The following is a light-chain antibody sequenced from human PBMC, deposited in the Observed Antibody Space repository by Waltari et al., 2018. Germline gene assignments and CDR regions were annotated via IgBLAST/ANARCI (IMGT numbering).Light chain of an antibody. CDR2: RNT. V-gene: IGLV3-25*03. CDR3: QSADDSGNNVL. CDR1: ELTDKY. Sequence: SPGLTQPPSVSVSPGQTAMITCSGSELTDKYIYWFQQKSGQAPVVVIRRNTGRPSGIPERFDASYSGTTGTLVISGVEAEDEADYYCQSADDSGNNVLFGGGTKLTVL. J-gene: IGLJ2*01.